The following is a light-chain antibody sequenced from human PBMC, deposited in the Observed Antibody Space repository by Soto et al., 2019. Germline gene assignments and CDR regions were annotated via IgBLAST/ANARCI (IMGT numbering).Light chain of an antibody. J-gene: IGKJ5*01. CDR1: QDISNY. V-gene: IGKV1-33*01. CDR3: QQYDNLPIA. CDR2: DAS. Sequence: DIQMTQSPSSLSASVGDRVTITCQASQDISNYLNWYQQKPGKAPKLLIYDASNLETVFPSRFSGGGSGTDFTFTISSLKPEDIATYYCQQYDNLPIASGQGTRVEIK.